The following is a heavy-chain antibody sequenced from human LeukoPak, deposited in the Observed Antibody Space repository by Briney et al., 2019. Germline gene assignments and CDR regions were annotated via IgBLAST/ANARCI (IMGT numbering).Heavy chain of an antibody. D-gene: IGHD5-24*01. CDR1: GYNFTSYW. J-gene: IGHJ4*02. CDR3: ATRSDGYSQFDF. CDR2: IYPGDSDT. Sequence: ASLKISCKASGYNFTSYWIGWVRQMPGKGLEWMGIIYPGDSDTRYSPSFQGQVTISADKSVSTAYLQWSSLKASDSAIYYCATRSDGYSQFDFWGQGTLVTVSS. V-gene: IGHV5-51*01.